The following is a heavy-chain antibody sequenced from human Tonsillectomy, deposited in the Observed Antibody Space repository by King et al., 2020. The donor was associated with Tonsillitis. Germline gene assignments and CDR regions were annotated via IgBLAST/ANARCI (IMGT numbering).Heavy chain of an antibody. Sequence: VQLQESGPGLVKPSETLSLTCTVSGYSISSGYYWGWIRQPPGKGLEWIGSIYHSGSTYYNPSLKSRVTISVDTSKNQFALKQSSVTAADTAVYYCARSPPMTPPGLAVSGNLYDYWGQGTLVTVSS. CDR1: GYSISSGYY. D-gene: IGHD6-19*01. V-gene: IGHV4-38-2*02. CDR2: IYHSGST. J-gene: IGHJ4*02. CDR3: ARSPPMTPPGLAVSGNLYDY.